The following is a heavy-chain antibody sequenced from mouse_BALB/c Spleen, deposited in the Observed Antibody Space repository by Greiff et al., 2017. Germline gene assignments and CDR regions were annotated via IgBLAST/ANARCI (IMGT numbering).Heavy chain of an antibody. D-gene: IGHD2-13*01. Sequence: DVKLQESGGGLVKPGGSLKLSCAASGFTFSDYYMYWVRQTPEKRLEWVATISDGGSYTYYPDSVKGRFTISRDNAKNNLYLQMSSLKSEDTAMYYCARDDLSWGQGTSVTVSS. CDR2: ISDGGSYT. CDR3: ARDDLS. V-gene: IGHV5-4*02. CDR1: GFTFSDYY. J-gene: IGHJ4*01.